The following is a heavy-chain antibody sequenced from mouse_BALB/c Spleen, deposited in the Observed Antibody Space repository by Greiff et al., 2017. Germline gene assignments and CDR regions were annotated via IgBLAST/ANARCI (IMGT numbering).Heavy chain of an antibody. J-gene: IGHJ3*01. CDR1: GFSLTSYG. CDR3: ARGDYGNYGFAY. D-gene: IGHD2-1*01. Sequence: VHLVESGPGLVAPSQSLSITCTVSGFSLTSYGVHWVRQSPGKGLEWLGVIWAGGSTNYNSALMSRLSISKDNSKSQVFLKMNSLQTDDTAMYYCARGDYGNYGFAYWGQGTLVTVSA. CDR2: IWAGGST. V-gene: IGHV2-9*02.